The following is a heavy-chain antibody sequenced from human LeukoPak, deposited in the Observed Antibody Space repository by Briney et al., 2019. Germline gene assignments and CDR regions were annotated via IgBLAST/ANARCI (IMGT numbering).Heavy chain of an antibody. J-gene: IGHJ4*02. CDR1: GGSFSGYY. CDR3: ARGRWLRSSFDY. D-gene: IGHD5-12*01. Sequence: PSETLSLTCAVYGGSFSGYYWSWIRQPPGKGLEWIGEINHSGSTNYNPSLKSRVTIPVDTSKNQFSLKLSSVTAADTAVCYCARGRWLRSSFDYWGQGTLVTVSS. CDR2: INHSGST. V-gene: IGHV4-34*01.